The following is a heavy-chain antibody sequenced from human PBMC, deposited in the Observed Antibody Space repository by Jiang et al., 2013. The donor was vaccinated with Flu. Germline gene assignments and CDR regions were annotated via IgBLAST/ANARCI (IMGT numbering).Heavy chain of an antibody. CDR2: IDWDDDK. J-gene: IGHJ6*02. CDR1: GFSLSTSGMC. D-gene: IGHD3-22*01. Sequence: TLTLTCTFSGFSLSTSGMCVSWIRQPPGKALEWLARIDWDDDKYYSTSLKTRLTISKDTSKNQVVLTMTNMDPVDTATYYCARIARANYYDSSGYYYYYYGMDVWGQGTTVTVSS. V-gene: IGHV2-70*11. CDR3: ARIARANYYDSSGYYYYYYGMDV.